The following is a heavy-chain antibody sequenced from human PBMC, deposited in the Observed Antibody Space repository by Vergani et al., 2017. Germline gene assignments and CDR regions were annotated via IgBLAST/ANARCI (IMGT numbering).Heavy chain of an antibody. J-gene: IGHJ6*03. V-gene: IGHV1-18*04. D-gene: IGHD6-13*01. CDR1: GYTFTSYG. CDR2: ISAYNGNT. CDR3: ARDVVSSSWDYYYYYMDV. Sequence: QVQLVQSGAEVKKPGSSVKVSCKASGYTFTSYGISWVRQAPGQGLEWMGWISAYNGNTNYAQKLQGRVTMTTDTSTSTAYMELRSLRSDDTAVYYCARDVVSSSWDYYYYYMDVWGKGTTVTVSS.